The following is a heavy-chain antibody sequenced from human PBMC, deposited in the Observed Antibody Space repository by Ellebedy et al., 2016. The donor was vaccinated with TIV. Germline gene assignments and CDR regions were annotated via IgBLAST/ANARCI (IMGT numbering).Heavy chain of an antibody. D-gene: IGHD3-10*01. Sequence: GESLKISCAASEFTFSSYDMHWVRQAPGKGLEWVAVIWYDGSNKYYADSVKGRFSVSRDNSKNTLYLQMNSLRAEDTAVYYCARGPPIWFGQSDWFDPWGQGTLVTVSS. CDR2: IWYDGSNK. CDR1: EFTFSSYD. V-gene: IGHV3-33*01. CDR3: ARGPPIWFGQSDWFDP. J-gene: IGHJ5*02.